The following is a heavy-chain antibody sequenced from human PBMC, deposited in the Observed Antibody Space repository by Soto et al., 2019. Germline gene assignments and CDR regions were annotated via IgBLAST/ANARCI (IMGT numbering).Heavy chain of an antibody. CDR3: ARIKDPAAGQDFGY. Sequence: ASVKVSCKASGYTFTSYYRNWVRQAPGQGLEWLGIINPSGGYTTYAQRFLGRVTMTSDTSTSTVHMELGSLTSEDTAVYYCARIKDPAAGQDFGYWGQGTLVTVSS. D-gene: IGHD6-13*01. CDR1: GYTFTSYY. V-gene: IGHV1-46*01. CDR2: INPSGGYT. J-gene: IGHJ4*02.